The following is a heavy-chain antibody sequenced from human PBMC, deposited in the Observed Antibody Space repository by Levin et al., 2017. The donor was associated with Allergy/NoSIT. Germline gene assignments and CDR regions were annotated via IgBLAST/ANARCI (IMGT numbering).Heavy chain of an antibody. Sequence: VASVKVSCKASGFTFTSSAVQWVRQARGQRLEWIGWIVVGSGNTNYAQKFQERVTITRDMSTSTAYMELSSLRSEDTAVYYCAANPDDCGGDCYDWFDPWGQGTLVTVSS. V-gene: IGHV1-58*01. D-gene: IGHD2-21*02. CDR1: GFTFTSSA. CDR3: AANPDDCGGDCYDWFDP. J-gene: IGHJ5*02. CDR2: IVVGSGNT.